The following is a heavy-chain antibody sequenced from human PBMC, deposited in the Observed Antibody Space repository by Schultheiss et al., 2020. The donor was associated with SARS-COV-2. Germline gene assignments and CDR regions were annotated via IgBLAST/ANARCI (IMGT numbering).Heavy chain of an antibody. Sequence: GESLKISCAASGFTFSSYSMNWVRQAPGKGLEWVSSISSSSSYIYYADSVKGRFTISRDNAKDSLYLQMSSLRDEDTAVYYCARVCSSSSYGYYYMDVWGKGTTVTVS. V-gene: IGHV3-21*01. CDR3: ARVCSSSSYGYYYMDV. J-gene: IGHJ6*03. CDR2: ISSSSSYI. CDR1: GFTFSSYS. D-gene: IGHD6-6*01.